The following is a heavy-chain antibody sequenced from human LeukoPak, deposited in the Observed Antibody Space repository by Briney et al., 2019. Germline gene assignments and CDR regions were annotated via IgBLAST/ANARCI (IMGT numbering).Heavy chain of an antibody. V-gene: IGHV3-48*01. J-gene: IGHJ4*02. CDR2: ISSSSSTI. CDR3: AKDAQGLVRGGIYFDF. D-gene: IGHD6-19*01. CDR1: GFTFSSYS. Sequence: GGSLRLSCAASGFTFSSYSMNWVRQAPGKGLEWVSYISSSSSTIYYADSVKGRFTISRDNAKNSLYLQMNSLRAEDTALYYCAKDAQGLVRGGIYFDFWGQGSLVTASS.